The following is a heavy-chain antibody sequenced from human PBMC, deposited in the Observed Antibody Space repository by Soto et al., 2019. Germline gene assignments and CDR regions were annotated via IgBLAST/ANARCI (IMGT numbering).Heavy chain of an antibody. D-gene: IGHD2-15*01. J-gene: IGHJ4*02. CDR3: ARDKGYCSDTSCPDFDY. V-gene: IGHV1-69*08. CDR1: GGTLSSYT. Sequence: QVQLVQSGAEVQKPGSSVKVSCKASGGTLSSYTFSWVXXXXGQXLEWMGRVIPNLGVTNYAKKFQGRFTIVVDTSTSTAYMELNSLRYEDTAVYYCARDKGYCSDTSCPDFDYWGQGTLVTVSS. CDR2: VIPNLGVT.